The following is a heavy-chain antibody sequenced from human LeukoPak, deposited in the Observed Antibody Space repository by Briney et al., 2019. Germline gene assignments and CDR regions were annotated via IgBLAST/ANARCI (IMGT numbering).Heavy chain of an antibody. CDR3: TTKIH. V-gene: IGHV3-15*01. J-gene: IGHJ4*02. CDR2: IKSNSDGGYT. Sequence: GGSLRLSCAASGFTFSNAWMSWVRQAPGKGLEWVGRIKSNSDGGYTDYAAPGIGRFTISRDDSEELLHMQLNSVETEDTGMYYCTTKIHWGQGTLVTVSS. CDR1: GFTFSNAW.